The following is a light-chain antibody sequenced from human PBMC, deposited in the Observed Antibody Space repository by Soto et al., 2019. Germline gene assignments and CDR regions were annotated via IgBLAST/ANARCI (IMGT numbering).Light chain of an antibody. V-gene: IGLV2-11*01. CDR1: STDVGGYNY. J-gene: IGLJ1*01. Sequence: QSALTQPRSVSGSPGQSVTISRTGTSTDVGGYNYVSWYQQHPGKAPKVMIYDVSKRPSGVPDRFSGSKSGNTASLTISGLQAEDEADYYCCSYGGYYNYVFGTGTKVTVL. CDR2: DVS. CDR3: CSYGGYYNYV.